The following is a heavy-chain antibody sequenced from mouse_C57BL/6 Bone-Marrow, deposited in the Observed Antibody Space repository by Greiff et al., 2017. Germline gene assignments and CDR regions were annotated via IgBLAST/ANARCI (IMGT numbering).Heavy chain of an antibody. CDR1: GYTFTSYT. V-gene: IGHV1-4*01. Sequence: VMLVESGAELARPGASVKMSCKASGYTFTSYTMHWVKQRPGQGLEWIGYINPSSGYTKYNQKFKDKATLTADKSSSTAYMQLSSLTSEDSAVYYCADGYYVEYYCDYWGQGTTLTVSS. CDR3: ADGYYVEYYCDY. D-gene: IGHD2-3*01. J-gene: IGHJ2*01. CDR2: INPSSGYT.